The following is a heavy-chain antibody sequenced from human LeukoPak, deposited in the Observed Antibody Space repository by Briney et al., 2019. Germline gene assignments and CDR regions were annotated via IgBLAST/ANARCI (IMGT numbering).Heavy chain of an antibody. CDR2: ISYSGTP. Sequence: PSETLSLTCNVSGGSINTANYYWTWIRQPPGKGLEWIGYISYSGTPYYNPSLNSRATISLDTSKNQFSLRLNSVTAADTAMYYCARDRYGDFEDYWGQGTLVTVSS. D-gene: IGHD4-17*01. J-gene: IGHJ4*02. V-gene: IGHV4-30-4*08. CDR1: GGSINTANYY. CDR3: ARDRYGDFEDY.